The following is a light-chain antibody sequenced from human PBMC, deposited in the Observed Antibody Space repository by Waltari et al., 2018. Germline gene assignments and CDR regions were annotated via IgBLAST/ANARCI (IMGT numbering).Light chain of an antibody. CDR3: HQYNHWPTFT. CDR2: GAS. CDR1: QSVGNN. Sequence: EIEMTQSPATLSVSPGERVTLSCRASQSVGNNLAWYQQRPGQAPRLIIYGASTRATDISDRFSGSGSGTDFTLTISALQSEDLAVYYCHQYNHWPTFTFGQGTKLQIE. V-gene: IGKV3-15*01. J-gene: IGKJ2*01.